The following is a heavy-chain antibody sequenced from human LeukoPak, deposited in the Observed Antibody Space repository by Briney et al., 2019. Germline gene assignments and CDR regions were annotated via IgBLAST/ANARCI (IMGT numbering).Heavy chain of an antibody. CDR2: INPNSGGT. D-gene: IGHD2-15*01. V-gene: IGHV1-2*02. Sequence: ASVKVSCKASGYTFTGYYMHWVRQAPGQGLEWMGWINPNSGGTNYAQKFQGRVTMTRDTSISTAYMELSRLRSDDTAVYYCARWLEDRSGGSCYYYYMDVWGKGTTVTVSS. J-gene: IGHJ6*03. CDR3: ARWLEDRSGGSCYYYYMDV. CDR1: GYTFTGYY.